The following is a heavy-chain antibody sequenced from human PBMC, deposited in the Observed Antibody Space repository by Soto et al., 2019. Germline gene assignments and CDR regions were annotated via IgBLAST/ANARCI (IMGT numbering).Heavy chain of an antibody. CDR3: ARDRVTTRSNPFKSGNSFYGIDV. J-gene: IGHJ6*02. CDR2: VYYSGTT. Sequence: SETLSLTCSVSGGSVSNKTYYWSWIRQPPGKVLEWIVYVYYSGTTNYNPSLKSRVTISVDTSKNQFSLKLSSVTAADTAMYYCARDRVTTRSNPFKSGNSFYGIDVWGQGTTVTVSS. D-gene: IGHD4-17*01. V-gene: IGHV4-61*01. CDR1: GGSVSNKTYY.